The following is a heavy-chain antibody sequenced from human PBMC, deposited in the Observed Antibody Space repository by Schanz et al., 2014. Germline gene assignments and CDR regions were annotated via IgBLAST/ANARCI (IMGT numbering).Heavy chain of an antibody. V-gene: IGHV3-30*02. CDR3: VKDTNGGDSGNYHAFDV. CDR2: IRYNGINE. CDR1: GFTFSNYG. D-gene: IGHD4-17*01. J-gene: IGHJ3*01. Sequence: QVQLVESGGGVVQPGGSLRLSCAASGFTFSNYGLHWVRQAPGKGLEWVAFIRYNGINEYYADSVKGRFTISRDNANNTLDLQMKSLRPEDTALYYCVKDTNGGDSGNYHAFDVWGQGTRVTVSS.